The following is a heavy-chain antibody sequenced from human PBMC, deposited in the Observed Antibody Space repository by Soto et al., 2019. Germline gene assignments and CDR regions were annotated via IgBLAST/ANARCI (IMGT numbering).Heavy chain of an antibody. CDR2: IYHSGST. CDR1: GYSISSGYY. D-gene: IGHD3-22*01. Sequence: SETLSLTCAVSGYSISSGYYWGWIRQPPGKGLEWIGSIYHSGSTYYNPSLKSRVTISVDTSKNQFSLKLSSVTAADTAAYYCARDYYDSSGYYSNNWFDPWGQGTLVTVSS. CDR3: ARDYYDSSGYYSNNWFDP. J-gene: IGHJ5*02. V-gene: IGHV4-38-2*01.